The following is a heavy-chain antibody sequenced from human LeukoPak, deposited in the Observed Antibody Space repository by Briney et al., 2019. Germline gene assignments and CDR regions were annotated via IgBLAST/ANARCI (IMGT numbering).Heavy chain of an antibody. Sequence: GGSLRISCAASGFSVSSSYMSWVRQAPGMGLQWVSVIYSGGSTYDADSVKGRFTISRDNSKNTLYLQMNSLRAEDTAVYYCARQPGPDVAAVPYAFDIWGQGTMVTVSS. CDR3: ARQPGPDVAAVPYAFDI. D-gene: IGHD6-13*01. V-gene: IGHV3-66*04. J-gene: IGHJ3*02. CDR1: GFSVSSSY. CDR2: IYSGGST.